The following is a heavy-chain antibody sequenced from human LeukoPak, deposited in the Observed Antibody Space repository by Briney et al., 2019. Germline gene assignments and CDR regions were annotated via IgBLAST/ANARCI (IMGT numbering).Heavy chain of an antibody. CDR2: IYYSGST. J-gene: IGHJ4*02. Sequence: SETLSLTCTVSGGSISSSSYYWGWIRQPPGKGLEWIGSIYYSGSTYYNPFLKSRVTISVDTSKNQFSLKLSSVTAADTAVYYCARHDSSGYYYLYYFDYWGQGTLVTVSS. CDR1: GGSISSSSYY. V-gene: IGHV4-39*01. CDR3: ARHDSSGYYYLYYFDY. D-gene: IGHD3-22*01.